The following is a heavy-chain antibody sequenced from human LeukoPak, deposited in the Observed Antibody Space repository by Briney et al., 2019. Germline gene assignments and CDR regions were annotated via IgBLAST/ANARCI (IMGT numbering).Heavy chain of an antibody. D-gene: IGHD2-15*01. CDR3: ARQWGYCSGGSCYGARIDY. J-gene: IGHJ4*02. CDR1: GGSISSSSYY. V-gene: IGHV4-39*01. Sequence: SETLSLTCTVSGGSISSSSYYWGWIRQPPGKGLEWIGSICYSGSTYYNPSLKSRVTISVDTSKNQFSLKLSSVTAADTAVYYCARQWGYCSGGSCYGARIDYWGQGTLVTVSS. CDR2: ICYSGST.